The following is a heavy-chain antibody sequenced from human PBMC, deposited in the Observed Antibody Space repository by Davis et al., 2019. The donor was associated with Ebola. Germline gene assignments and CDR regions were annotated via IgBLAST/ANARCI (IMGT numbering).Heavy chain of an antibody. CDR2: INHSGST. Sequence: SETLSLTCAVYGGSFSGYYWSWIRQPPGKGLEWIGEINHSGSTNYNPSLKSRVTISVDTSKNKFSLKLISVTAADKAVYYCARVSIAVAGIWSYYYYGMDVWGQGTTVTVSS. V-gene: IGHV4-34*01. D-gene: IGHD6-19*01. CDR3: ARVSIAVAGIWSYYYYGMDV. CDR1: GGSFSGYY. J-gene: IGHJ6*02.